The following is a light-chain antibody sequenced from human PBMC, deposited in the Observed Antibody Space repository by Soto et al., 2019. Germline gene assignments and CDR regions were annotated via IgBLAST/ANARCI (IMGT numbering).Light chain of an antibody. J-gene: IGKJ5*01. CDR1: QSVSSN. CDR3: QQRSSWPLT. Sequence: EIVMTQSPATLSVSPGERATLSCRASQSVSSNLAWYQQKPGQAPRLLIYSASTRATGIPARFSGSGSGTEFTLTISSLQSEDFAIYYCQQRSSWPLTFGQGTRLEIK. V-gene: IGKV3-15*01. CDR2: SAS.